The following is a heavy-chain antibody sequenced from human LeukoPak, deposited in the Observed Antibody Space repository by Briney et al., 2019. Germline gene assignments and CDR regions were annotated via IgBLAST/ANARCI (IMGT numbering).Heavy chain of an antibody. D-gene: IGHD1-26*01. CDR1: GGTFSSYA. CDR3: ARGDSGSYYYYYYGMDV. V-gene: IGHV1-69*13. J-gene: IGHJ6*02. Sequence: GASVKVSCKASGGTFSSYAISWVRQAPGQGLEWMGGIIPIFGTANYAQKFQGRVTITADESTSTAYMELSSLRSEDTAVYYCARGDSGSYYYYYYGMDVWGQGTTVTVSS. CDR2: IIPIFGTA.